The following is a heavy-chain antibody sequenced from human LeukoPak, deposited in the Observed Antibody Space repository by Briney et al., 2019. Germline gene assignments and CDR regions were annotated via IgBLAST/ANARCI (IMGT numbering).Heavy chain of an antibody. CDR3: ARHGKYSSGSHYFDD. Sequence: ESLKISLHASWYSLTSFWIAWVRQMPGKGLEWMGIIWPLDSEVRYSPSFQGQVTISVDKSSSTAYLQWSRLKASDTAVYYCARHGKYSSGSHYFDDWGQGILVTVSS. D-gene: IGHD6-19*01. CDR2: IWPLDSEV. V-gene: IGHV5-51*01. J-gene: IGHJ4*02. CDR1: WYSLTSFW.